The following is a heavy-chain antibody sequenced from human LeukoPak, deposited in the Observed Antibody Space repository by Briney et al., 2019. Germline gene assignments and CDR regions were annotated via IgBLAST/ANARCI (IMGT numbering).Heavy chain of an antibody. CDR3: ARDHYYDSSGYYYDAFDI. Sequence: GASVKVSCKASGYTFTGYYMHWVRQAPGQGLGWTGWINPNSGGTNYAQKFQGRVTMTRDTSISTAYMELSRLRSDDTAVYYCARDHYYDSSGYYYDAFDIWGQGTMVTVSS. D-gene: IGHD3-22*01. CDR1: GYTFTGYY. J-gene: IGHJ3*02. V-gene: IGHV1-2*02. CDR2: INPNSGGT.